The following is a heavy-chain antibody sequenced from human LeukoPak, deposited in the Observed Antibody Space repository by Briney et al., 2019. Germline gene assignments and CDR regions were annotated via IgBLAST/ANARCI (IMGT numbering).Heavy chain of an antibody. CDR3: ARVRVVVVPAAYYFDY. J-gene: IGHJ4*02. Sequence: GASVKASCKASGYTFTSYGISWVRQAPGQGLEWMGWISAYNGNTNYAQKLQGRVTMTTDTSTSTAYMELRSLRSDDTAVYYCARVRVVVVPAAYYFDYWGQGTLVTVSS. V-gene: IGHV1-18*01. CDR2: ISAYNGNT. D-gene: IGHD2-2*01. CDR1: GYTFTSYG.